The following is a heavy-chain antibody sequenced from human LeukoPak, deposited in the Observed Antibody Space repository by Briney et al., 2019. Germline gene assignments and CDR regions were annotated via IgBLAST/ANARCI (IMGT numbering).Heavy chain of an antibody. Sequence: SETLSLTCAVSGYSISSGYYLGWIRQPPGKGLEWIGSISPSGNTYYNPSLKSRISISVDTSKNQFSLQLSSVTAADTAFYYCARRAYSDLYFDYWGQGTLVTVSS. D-gene: IGHD4-11*01. CDR1: GYSISSGYY. V-gene: IGHV4-38-2*01. CDR2: ISPSGNT. J-gene: IGHJ4*02. CDR3: ARRAYSDLYFDY.